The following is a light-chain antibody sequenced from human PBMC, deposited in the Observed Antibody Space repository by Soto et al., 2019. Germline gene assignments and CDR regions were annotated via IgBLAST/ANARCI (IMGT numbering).Light chain of an antibody. CDR2: DVT. J-gene: IGLJ1*01. V-gene: IGLV2-11*01. CDR3: CSYGGSFPYV. CDR1: SSDVGGYDY. Sequence: QSVLTQPPSVSGSPGQSVTISCTGTSSDVGGYDYVSWYQQHPGKAPKLLIYDVTKRPSGVPDRFSGSKSGNTASLTISGLQAEDEADFFCCSYGGSFPYVFGTGTKLTV.